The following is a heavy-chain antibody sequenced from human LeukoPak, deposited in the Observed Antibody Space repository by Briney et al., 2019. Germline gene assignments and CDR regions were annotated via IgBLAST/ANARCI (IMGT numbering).Heavy chain of an antibody. J-gene: IGHJ4*02. CDR2: ISGSGGST. CDR3: AKGDCSGGSCYPNFDY. Sequence: GGSLRLSCAASGFTFSSYAMSWVRQAPGKGLEWLSAISGSGGSTYYADSVKSRFTISRDNSKDTLYLQMNSLRAEDTAVYYCAKGDCSGGSCYPNFDYWGQGTLVTVSS. V-gene: IGHV3-23*01. D-gene: IGHD2-15*01. CDR1: GFTFSSYA.